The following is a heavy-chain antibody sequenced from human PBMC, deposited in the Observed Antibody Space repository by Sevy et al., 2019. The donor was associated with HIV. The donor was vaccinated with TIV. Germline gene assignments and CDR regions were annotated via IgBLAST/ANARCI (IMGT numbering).Heavy chain of an antibody. CDR1: GASISSSGYY. J-gene: IGHJ4*02. Sequence: SETLSLTCTVSGASISSSGYYWGWIRPAPGKGLEWIASFRYSGSTYYNPSLRSRVTISADASKIQFCLKLNSVTAADTAVYYCAGPILTYRSGWSYYDHWGQGTVVTVSS. D-gene: IGHD6-19*01. CDR3: AGPILTYRSGWSYYDH. CDR2: FRYSGST. V-gene: IGHV4-39*01.